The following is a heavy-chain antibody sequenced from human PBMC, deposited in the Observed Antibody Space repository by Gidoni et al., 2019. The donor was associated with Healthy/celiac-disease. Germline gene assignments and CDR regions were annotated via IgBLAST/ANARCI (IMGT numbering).Heavy chain of an antibody. Sequence: QVQLVQSGAEVKKPGSSVKVSCKASGGSFSSYAISWVRQAPGQGFEWMGGIIPIFGTATYAQKFQGRVTFTADESPSTAYMELSSLRSEDTSAYYCASRFRESFFVYFDYWGQGTLVTVSS. V-gene: IGHV1-69*01. CDR3: ASRFRESFFVYFDY. J-gene: IGHJ4*02. CDR2: IIPIFGTA. D-gene: IGHD3-10*01. CDR1: GGSFSSYA.